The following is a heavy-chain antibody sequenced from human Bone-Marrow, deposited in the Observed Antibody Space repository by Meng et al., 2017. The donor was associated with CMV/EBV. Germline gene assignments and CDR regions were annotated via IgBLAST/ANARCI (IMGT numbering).Heavy chain of an antibody. J-gene: IGHJ6*02. CDR1: GYTFTGYY. V-gene: IGHV1-46*01. CDR2: INPSGGST. D-gene: IGHD3-10*01. Sequence: SVKVSCQASGYTFTGYYMHWVRQAPGQGLEWMGIINPSGGSTSYAQKFQGRVTMTRDTSTSTVYMELSSLRSEDTAVYYCARNFPYYNGSGSYYGYYGMDVWGQGTTVTVSS. CDR3: ARNFPYYNGSGSYYGYYGMDV.